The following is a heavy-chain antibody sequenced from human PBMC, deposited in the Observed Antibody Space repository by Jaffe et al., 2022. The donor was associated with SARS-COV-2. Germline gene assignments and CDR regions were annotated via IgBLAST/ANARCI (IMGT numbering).Heavy chain of an antibody. J-gene: IGHJ6*03. CDR3: ARAVNYESKGYGYYYYYYMDV. Sequence: QVQLQESGPGPVKPSETLSLTCTVSGDPVSNNLYYWSWVRQSPGKGLEWIGYVFFTGSTSYNPSLRSRVSISIDTSKNQFSLKLRSVTAADTAMYYCARAVNYESKGYGYYYYYYMDVWGKGTTVAVSS. CDR2: VFFTGST. V-gene: IGHV4-61*01. D-gene: IGHD3-22*01. CDR1: GDPVSNNLYY.